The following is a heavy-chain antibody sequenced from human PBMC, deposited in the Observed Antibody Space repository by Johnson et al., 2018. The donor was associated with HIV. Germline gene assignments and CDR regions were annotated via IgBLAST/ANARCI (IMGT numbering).Heavy chain of an antibody. CDR3: AKAEGATSAFDI. CDR2: IWYDGSNK. CDR1: GFTFSSYG. D-gene: IGHD1-26*01. V-gene: IGHV3-33*06. J-gene: IGHJ3*02. Sequence: VQLVESGGGVVQPGRSLRLSCAASGFTFSSYGMDWVRQAPGKGLEWVAVIWYDGSNKYYADSVKGRFTISRDNSKNTLYLQMNSLRAEDTAVYYCAKAEGATSAFDIWGQGTMVTVSS.